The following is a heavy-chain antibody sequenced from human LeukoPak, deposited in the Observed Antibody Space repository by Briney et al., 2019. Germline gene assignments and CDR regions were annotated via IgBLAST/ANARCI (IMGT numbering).Heavy chain of an antibody. CDR2: ISSSGSTI. D-gene: IGHD3-22*01. CDR3: ARAARYGDSSGYYGY. Sequence: GGSLRLSCAASGFTFSSYEMNWVRQAPGKGLEWVSYISSSGSTIYYADSVKGRSTISRDNAKNSLYLQMNSLRAEDTAVYYCARAARYGDSSGYYGYWGQGTLVTVSS. V-gene: IGHV3-48*03. CDR1: GFTFSSYE. J-gene: IGHJ4*02.